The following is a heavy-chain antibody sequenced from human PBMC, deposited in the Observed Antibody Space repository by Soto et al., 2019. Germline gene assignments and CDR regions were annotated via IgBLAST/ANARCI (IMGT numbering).Heavy chain of an antibody. Sequence: PSETLSLTCTVSGVSIISDGYYWSWIRQYPGKGLEWIGYIHYSGSTYYNPSLKSRVTISIDRSKNQFSLKLSSVTAADTAVYYCARVPEYRGQGILVTVP. CDR3: ARVPEY. J-gene: IGHJ4*02. CDR1: GVSIISDGYY. D-gene: IGHD2-2*01. CDR2: IHYSGST. V-gene: IGHV4-31*03.